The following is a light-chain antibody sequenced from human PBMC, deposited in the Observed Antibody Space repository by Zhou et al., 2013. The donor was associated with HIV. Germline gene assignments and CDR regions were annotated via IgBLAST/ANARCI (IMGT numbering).Light chain of an antibody. CDR3: QQYDSLPLT. V-gene: IGKV1-33*01. Sequence: DIQMTQSPSSLSAYVGDRVTITCLASQDISKYLNWYQQKPGRVPKLLIYDASNLETGVPSRFSGSGSGTDFTFTISSLQPEDIATYYCQQYDSLPLTFGGGTRVEIK. CDR1: QDISKY. CDR2: DAS. J-gene: IGKJ4*01.